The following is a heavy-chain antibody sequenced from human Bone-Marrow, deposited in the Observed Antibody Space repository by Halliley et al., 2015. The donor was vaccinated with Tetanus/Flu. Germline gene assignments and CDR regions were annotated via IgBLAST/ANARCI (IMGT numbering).Heavy chain of an antibody. J-gene: IGHJ6*02. D-gene: IGHD2-2*01. Sequence: SLRLSCEASGFNFGTFAMTWVRQAPGKGLEWVSGLGFTGGATYYADSVKGRFTISRDNSRNTLYLQMNSLTVEDSAVYYCAKDRRSKGVYYYGLDVWGQGTTVPVSS. V-gene: IGHV3-23*01. CDR3: AKDRRSKGVYYYGLDV. CDR2: LGFTGGAT. CDR1: GFNFGTFA.